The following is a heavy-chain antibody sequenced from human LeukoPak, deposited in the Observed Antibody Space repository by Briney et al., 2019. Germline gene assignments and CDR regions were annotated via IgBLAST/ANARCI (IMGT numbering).Heavy chain of an antibody. J-gene: IGHJ4*02. Sequence: GGSLRPSCAASGFTFSSYSMNWVRQAPGKGLEWVSSISSSSSYIYYADSVKGRFTISRDNAKNSLYLQMNSLRAEDTAVYYCARDPMATIGDYFDYWGQGTLVTVSS. CDR3: ARDPMATIGDYFDY. V-gene: IGHV3-21*01. CDR1: GFTFSSYS. CDR2: ISSSSSYI. D-gene: IGHD5-24*01.